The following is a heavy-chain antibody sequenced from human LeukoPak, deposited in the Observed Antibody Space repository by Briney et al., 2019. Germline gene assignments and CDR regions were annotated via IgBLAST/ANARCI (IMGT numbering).Heavy chain of an antibody. CDR3: AKAHDPFELELRQPLDY. CDR1: GFTFSSYT. V-gene: IGHV3-21*01. Sequence: GGSLRLSCAASGFTFSSYTMNWVRQAPGEGLEWVSSVSSSSSYIYYADSLKGRFTISRDNAKKSLYLQMNSLRAEDTAVYYCAKAHDPFELELRQPLDYWGQGTLVTVSS. J-gene: IGHJ4*02. CDR2: VSSSSSYI. D-gene: IGHD1-7*01.